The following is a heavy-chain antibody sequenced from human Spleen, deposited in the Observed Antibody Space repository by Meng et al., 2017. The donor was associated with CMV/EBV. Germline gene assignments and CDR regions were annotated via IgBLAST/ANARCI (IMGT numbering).Heavy chain of an antibody. V-gene: IGHV3-23*01. CDR3: AKGGAAARGWFDY. CDR2: ISGSGGST. D-gene: IGHD2-2*01. J-gene: IGHJ4*02. CDR1: GFTFDEYA. Sequence: GGSLRLSCAASGFTFDEYAMHWVRQAPGKGLEWVSAISGSGGSTYYADSVKGRFTISRDNSKNTLYLQMNSLRAEDTAVYYCAKGGAAARGWFDYWGQGTLVTVSS.